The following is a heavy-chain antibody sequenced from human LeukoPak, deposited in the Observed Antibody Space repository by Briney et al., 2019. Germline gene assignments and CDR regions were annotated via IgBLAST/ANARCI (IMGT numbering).Heavy chain of an antibody. V-gene: IGHV4-34*01. J-gene: IGHJ4*02. D-gene: IGHD3-3*01. CDR2: INHSGST. Sequence: SGTLSLTCAVYGGSFSGYYWSWIRQPPGKGLEWIGEINHSGSTNYNPSLKSRVTISVDTSKNQFSLKLSSVTAADTAVYYCARDRWRSYDFWSGPIDYWGQGTLVTVSS. CDR3: ARDRWRSYDFWSGPIDY. CDR1: GGSFSGYY.